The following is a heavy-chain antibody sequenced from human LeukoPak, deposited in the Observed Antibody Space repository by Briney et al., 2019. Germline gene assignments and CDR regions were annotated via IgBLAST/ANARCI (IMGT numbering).Heavy chain of an antibody. D-gene: IGHD6-19*01. J-gene: IGHJ5*02. V-gene: IGHV4-34*01. CDR1: GGSFSGYY. Sequence: SETLSLTCAVYGGSFSGYYWSWIRQPPGKGLEWIGEINHSGSTNYNPSLKSRVTISVDTSKNQFSLKLSSVTAADTAVYYCARGQRQYSRGQFDPWGQGTLVTVSS. CDR3: ARGQRQYSRGQFDP. CDR2: INHSGST.